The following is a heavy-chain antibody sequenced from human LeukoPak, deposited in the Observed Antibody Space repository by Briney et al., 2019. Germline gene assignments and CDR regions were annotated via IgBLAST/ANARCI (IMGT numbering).Heavy chain of an antibody. V-gene: IGHV3-20*04. CDR2: INWNGDNT. D-gene: IGHD3-22*01. CDR1: GFTLDDYA. CDR3: AKEGLYDSGAYYLGDALDI. J-gene: IGHJ3*02. Sequence: GGSLRLSCAASGFTLDDYAMTRVRQAPGKGLEWISGINWNGDNTGYADSVKGRFTISRDNAKNSLYLQMNGLRVEDTAVYFCAKEGLYDSGAYYLGDALDIWDQGTLVTVSS.